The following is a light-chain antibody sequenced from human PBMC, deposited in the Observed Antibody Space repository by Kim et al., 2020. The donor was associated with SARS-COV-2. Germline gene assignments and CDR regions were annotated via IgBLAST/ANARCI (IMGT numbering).Light chain of an antibody. Sequence: GQRVTISCSGSSSNIGSNTVNCYQQLPGTAPKLLIYSNNQRPSGVPDRFSGSKSGTSASLAISGLQSEDEADYYCAAWDDSLNLWVFGGGTQLTVL. CDR2: SNN. V-gene: IGLV1-44*01. CDR3: AAWDDSLNLWV. CDR1: SSNIGSNT. J-gene: IGLJ3*02.